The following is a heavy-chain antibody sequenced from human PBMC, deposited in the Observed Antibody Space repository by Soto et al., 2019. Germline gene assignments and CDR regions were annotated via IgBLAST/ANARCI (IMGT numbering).Heavy chain of an antibody. CDR1: GYTFHNHG. V-gene: IGHV1-18*04. J-gene: IGHJ6*02. Sequence: ASVKVSCKASGYTFHNHGISWVRQAPGQGLEWLGWISGLDGKTKYAQRLQGRVTMTADTSTSTAYMELRSLRSDDTAVYYCARGRSSVVVPAAIRNYYYGMDVWGQGTTVTVSS. D-gene: IGHD2-2*02. CDR3: ARGRSSVVVPAAIRNYYYGMDV. CDR2: ISGLDGKT.